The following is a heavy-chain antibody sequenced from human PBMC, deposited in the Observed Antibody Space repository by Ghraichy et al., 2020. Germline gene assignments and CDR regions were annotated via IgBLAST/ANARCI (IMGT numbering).Heavy chain of an antibody. J-gene: IGHJ6*03. CDR1: GFSFSGET. V-gene: IGHV3-48*02. D-gene: IGHD3-3*01. Sequence: ASLRLSCAASGFSFSGETMNWVRQAPGKGLEWISYISTTGTSVHYADSVKGRFTISRDNGKNSLFLEMNSLRDEDTAVYYCARSITVFGVATVGGYYNYMDVWGKGTTVSVSS. CDR3: ARSITVFGVATVGGYYNYMDV. CDR2: ISTTGTSV.